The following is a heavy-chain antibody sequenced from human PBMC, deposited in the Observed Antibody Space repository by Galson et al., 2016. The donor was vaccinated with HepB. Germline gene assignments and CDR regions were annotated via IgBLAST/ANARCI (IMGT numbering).Heavy chain of an antibody. Sequence: SVKVSCKASGYTFTNYGISWVRQAPGQGLEWMGWISANNGNTNYAQKLQGRVTMTTDTSTSTASLELRSLRSDDAAMYYCARSDPLHGDSSFDYWGQGTLVIVSS. J-gene: IGHJ4*02. D-gene: IGHD4-17*01. CDR3: ARSDPLHGDSSFDY. V-gene: IGHV1-18*01. CDR1: GYTFTNYG. CDR2: ISANNGNT.